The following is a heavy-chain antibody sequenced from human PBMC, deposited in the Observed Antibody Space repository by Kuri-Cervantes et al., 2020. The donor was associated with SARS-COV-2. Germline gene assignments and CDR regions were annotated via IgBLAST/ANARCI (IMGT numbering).Heavy chain of an antibody. V-gene: IGHV3-48*03. J-gene: IGHJ2*01. CDR3: ARDGQYYYDSSGYYSDWYFDL. Sequence: GESLKISCAASGFTFSSYEMNWVRQAPGKGLEWVSYISSSGSTIYYADSVKGRFTISRDNAKNTLYLQMNSLRAGDTAVYYCARDGQYYYDSSGYYSDWYFDLWGRGTLVTVSS. CDR1: GFTFSSYE. D-gene: IGHD3-22*01. CDR2: ISSSGSTI.